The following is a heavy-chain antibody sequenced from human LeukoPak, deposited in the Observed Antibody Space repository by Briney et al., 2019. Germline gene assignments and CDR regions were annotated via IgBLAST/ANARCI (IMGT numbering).Heavy chain of an antibody. J-gene: IGHJ5*02. D-gene: IGHD1-1*01. V-gene: IGHV1-46*01. CDR1: GFTFSGYY. CDR2: INPSDGST. Sequence: ASVKVSCKASGFTFSGYYMQWVRQAPGQGLEWMGIINPSDGSTEYAQNLQGRVTLTGDTSTSTVYMELSSLRSEDTAVYYCVRDGLQTRYSWNDEGRKNWFDPWGQGTLVTVSS. CDR3: VRDGLQTRYSWNDEGRKNWFDP.